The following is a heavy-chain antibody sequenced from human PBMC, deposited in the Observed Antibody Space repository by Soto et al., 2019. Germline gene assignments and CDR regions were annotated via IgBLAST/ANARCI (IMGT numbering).Heavy chain of an antibody. J-gene: IGHJ3*02. V-gene: IGHV1-18*01. CDR2: ISAYNGNT. Sequence: ASVKVSCKASGYTFTSYGISWVRQAPGQGLEWMGWISAYNGNTNYAQKLQGRVTMTTDTSTSTAYMELRSRRSDDTAVYYCARIMYYYDSSGRHPNVFAIPRQGTMVTVS. D-gene: IGHD3-22*01. CDR3: ARIMYYYDSSGRHPNVFAI. CDR1: GYTFTSYG.